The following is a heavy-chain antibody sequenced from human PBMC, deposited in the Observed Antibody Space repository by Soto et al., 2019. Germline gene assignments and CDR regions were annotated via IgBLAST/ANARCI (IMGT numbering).Heavy chain of an antibody. CDR3: AKDRPNYYGPGAYYKAGGDY. CDR1: GFTFSSYA. Sequence: VQLLESGGGLVQPGGSLRLSCAASGFTFSSYAMSWVRQAPGKGPEWVSAISGSGGSTYYADSVKGRFTISRDNSKNTLYLQMNSLRAEDTAVYYCAKDRPNYYGPGAYYKAGGDYWGQGTLVTVSS. V-gene: IGHV3-23*01. D-gene: IGHD3-10*01. CDR2: ISGSGGST. J-gene: IGHJ4*02.